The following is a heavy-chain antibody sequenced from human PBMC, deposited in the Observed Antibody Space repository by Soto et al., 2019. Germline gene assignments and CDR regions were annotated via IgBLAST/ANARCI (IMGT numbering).Heavy chain of an antibody. V-gene: IGHV4-59*01. CDR3: ARALLADWFDP. J-gene: IGHJ5*02. CDR2: IYYSGST. CDR1: GGSISSYY. Sequence: PSETLSLTCTVSGGSISSYYWSWIRQPPGKGLEWIGYIYYSGSTNYNPPLKSRVTISVDTSKNQFSLKLSSVTAADTAVYYCARALLADWFDPWGQGTLVTVSS. D-gene: IGHD6-19*01.